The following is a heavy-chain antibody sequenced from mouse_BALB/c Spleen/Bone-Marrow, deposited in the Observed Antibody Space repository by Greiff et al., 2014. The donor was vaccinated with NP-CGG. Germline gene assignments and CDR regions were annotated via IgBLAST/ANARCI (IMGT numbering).Heavy chain of an antibody. CDR2: IYPGDGDT. CDR3: AKRGSGIRKNYYAMDY. J-gene: IGHJ4*01. CDR1: GYTFTSYW. V-gene: IGHV1-87*01. D-gene: IGHD1-2*01. Sequence: VQLQQSGAELARPGASVKLSCKASGYTFTSYWVQWVKQRPGQGLEWIGAIYPGDGDTRYTQKFKGKATLTADKSSSTAYMQLSSLPSELTSVYYGAKRGSGIRKNYYAMDYWGQGTSVTVSS.